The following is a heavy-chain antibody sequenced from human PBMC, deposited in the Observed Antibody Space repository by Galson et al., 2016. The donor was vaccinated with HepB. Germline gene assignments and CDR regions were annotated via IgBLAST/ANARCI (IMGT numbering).Heavy chain of an antibody. J-gene: IGHJ6*02. D-gene: IGHD3-10*01. V-gene: IGHV4-4*02. CDR3: AKAPGDTMIRGQYGMDV. CDR1: GGSISSNNW. Sequence: ETLSLTCAVSGGSISSNNWWSWVRQPPGKGLEWVGEIYHSGSTNYNPSLKSRVTISVDKSKNQFSLKLNSVTAADTAVYYCAKAPGDTMIRGQYGMDVWGQGTMVTVSS. CDR2: IYHSGST.